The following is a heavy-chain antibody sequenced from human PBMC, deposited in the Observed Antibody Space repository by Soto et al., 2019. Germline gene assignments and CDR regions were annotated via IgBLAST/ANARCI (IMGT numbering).Heavy chain of an antibody. CDR2: IYSSGST. CDR3: ARAGRRYSGNWYELLDV. CDR1: GRSIRNYY. J-gene: IGHJ4*02. D-gene: IGHD6-13*01. Sequence: SETLSLPCKVSGRSIRNYYWIWIRQSPGKRPVWSGHIYSSGSTKHNPSPQSRVSISSATTNNQLSLTLRSVSAADTAVYFCARAGRRYSGNWYELLDVWGQGTLVTVSS. V-gene: IGHV4-59*01.